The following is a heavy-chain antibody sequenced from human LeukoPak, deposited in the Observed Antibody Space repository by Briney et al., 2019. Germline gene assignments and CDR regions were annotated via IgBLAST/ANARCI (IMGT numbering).Heavy chain of an antibody. CDR2: INPNSGGT. V-gene: IGHV1-2*02. Sequence: GASVKVSCKASGYTFTSYAMNWVRQAPGQGLEWMGWINPNSGGTNYAQKFQGRVTMTRDTSISTAYMELSRLRSDDTAVYYCARSQCGGDCYSGYWGQGTLVTVSS. CDR3: ARSQCGGDCYSGY. D-gene: IGHD2-21*02. J-gene: IGHJ4*02. CDR1: GYTFTSYA.